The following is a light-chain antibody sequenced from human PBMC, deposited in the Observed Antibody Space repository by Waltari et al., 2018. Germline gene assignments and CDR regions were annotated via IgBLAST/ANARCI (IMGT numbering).Light chain of an antibody. CDR3: QHYVRSPVS. CDR1: QSVCRS. Sequence: EFLVTQSPGTLSLSPGERTTLSRRASQSVCRSLAWYQQRPGQAARLLMYGASSRAANIPARFSGSGSGTDFSLTINRLDPEDFAVYYCQHYVRSPVSFGQGTKVEIK. V-gene: IGKV3-20*01. CDR2: GAS. J-gene: IGKJ1*01.